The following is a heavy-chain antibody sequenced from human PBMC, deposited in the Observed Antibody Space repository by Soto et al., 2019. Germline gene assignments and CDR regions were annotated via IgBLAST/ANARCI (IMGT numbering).Heavy chain of an antibody. D-gene: IGHD3-22*01. V-gene: IGHV1-2*02. J-gene: IGHJ4*02. CDR2: INPNSGGT. CDR3: ARDFYDSTGHY. CDR1: GYTFTGYY. Sequence: GASVKVSCKASGYTFTGYYIHWVRQAPGQGLEWMGWINPNSGGTNYAQNFQGRVTMTRDTSISTAFVELSRLRSDDTAIYYCARDFYDSTGHYWGQGTLVTVSS.